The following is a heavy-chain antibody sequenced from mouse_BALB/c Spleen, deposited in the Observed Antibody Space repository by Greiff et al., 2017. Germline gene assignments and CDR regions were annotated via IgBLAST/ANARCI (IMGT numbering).Heavy chain of an antibody. D-gene: IGHD2-10*01. Sequence: EVHLVESVGGLVQPGGSLKLSCAASGFTFSSYGMSWVRQTPDKRLELVATINSNGGSTYYPDSVKGRFTISRDNAKNTLYLQMSSLKSEDTAMYYCARGAYYGNYDAMDYWGQGTSVTVSS. V-gene: IGHV5-6-3*01. J-gene: IGHJ4*01. CDR2: INSNGGST. CDR1: GFTFSSYG. CDR3: ARGAYYGNYDAMDY.